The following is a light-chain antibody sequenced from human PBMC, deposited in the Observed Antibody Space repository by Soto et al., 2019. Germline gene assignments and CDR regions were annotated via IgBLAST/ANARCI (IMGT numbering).Light chain of an antibody. CDR1: HSISSF. Sequence: DFQLTQSPSSLSASVGDRVTITCRASHSISSFLNWYQQKPGKAPRLLIYGASSLQRGVPSRFSGSGSGTEFTLTISSLQPEDCATYYCQQLSNSLMSTFGQGTHLELK. CDR2: GAS. J-gene: IGKJ2*01. V-gene: IGKV1-39*01. CDR3: QQLSNSLMST.